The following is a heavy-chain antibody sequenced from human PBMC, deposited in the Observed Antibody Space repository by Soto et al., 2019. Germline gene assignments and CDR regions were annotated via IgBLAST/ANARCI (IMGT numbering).Heavy chain of an antibody. CDR2: IGAYNGNT. Sequence: ASVKVSCKASGYTFTSYGISWVRQAPGQGLEWMGWIGAYNGNTNYAQKLQGRVTMTTDTSTGTAYMELRSLRSDDTAVYYCARGGLMITFGGVIDNFDYWGQGTLVTVSS. CDR1: GYTFTSYG. V-gene: IGHV1-18*01. CDR3: ARGGLMITFGGVIDNFDY. J-gene: IGHJ4*02. D-gene: IGHD3-16*02.